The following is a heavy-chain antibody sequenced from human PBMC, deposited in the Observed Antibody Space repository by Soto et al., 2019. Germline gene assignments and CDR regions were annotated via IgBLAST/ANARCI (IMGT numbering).Heavy chain of an antibody. Sequence: EVQLLESGGGLVQPGGSLRLSCAASGFTFSSYAMSWVRQAPGKGLEWVSAISGSGGSTYYADSVKGRFTISRDNSKNTLYLQMNSLRAEDTAVYYCAKGAARGNWKHGRSAFDIWGQGTMVTVSS. J-gene: IGHJ3*02. D-gene: IGHD1-20*01. CDR1: GFTFSSYA. V-gene: IGHV3-23*01. CDR3: AKGAARGNWKHGRSAFDI. CDR2: ISGSGGST.